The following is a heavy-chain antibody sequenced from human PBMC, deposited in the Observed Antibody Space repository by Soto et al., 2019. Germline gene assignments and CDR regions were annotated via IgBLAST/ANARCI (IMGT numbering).Heavy chain of an antibody. CDR3: AREWAAAGIDYYYGMDV. CDR1: GYTFTSYG. D-gene: IGHD6-13*01. Sequence: QVPLVQSGAEVKKPGASVKVSCKASGYTFTSYGISWVRQAPGQGLEWMGWISAYNGNTNYAQKLQGRVTMTTDTYTSTAYMELRSLRSDDTAVYYSAREWAAAGIDYYYGMDVWGQGTTVTVSS. CDR2: ISAYNGNT. J-gene: IGHJ6*02. V-gene: IGHV1-18*01.